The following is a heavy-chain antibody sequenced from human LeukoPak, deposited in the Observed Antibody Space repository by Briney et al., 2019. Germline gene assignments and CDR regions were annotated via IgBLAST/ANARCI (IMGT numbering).Heavy chain of an antibody. CDR1: GFTFSSYA. J-gene: IGHJ4*02. Sequence: GGSLRLSCAASGFTFSSYAMSWVRHAPGRGLEWVSTISGSGGSTSYADSVKGRLTIPRDNSKNTLYLQMNRLRAEGAAVDYCAKVRSYTSSAALDYWGQGTLVTVSS. CDR2: ISGSGGST. V-gene: IGHV3-23*01. D-gene: IGHD6-6*01. CDR3: AKVRSYTSSAALDY.